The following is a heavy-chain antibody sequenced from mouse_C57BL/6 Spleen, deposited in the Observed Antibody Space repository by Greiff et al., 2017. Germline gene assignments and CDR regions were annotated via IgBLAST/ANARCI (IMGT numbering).Heavy chain of an antibody. CDR1: GYTFTSYW. D-gene: IGHD1-1*01. J-gene: IGHJ1*03. CDR3: ARSVDPYYYGSSSDWYFDV. CDR2: IDPNSGGT. Sequence: QVQLQQPGAELVKPGASVKLSCKASGYTFTSYWMHWVKQRPGRGLEWIGRIDPNSGGTKYNEKFKSKATLTVDKPSSTAYMQLSSLTSEVSAVYYCARSVDPYYYGSSSDWYFDVWGTGTTVTVSS. V-gene: IGHV1-72*01.